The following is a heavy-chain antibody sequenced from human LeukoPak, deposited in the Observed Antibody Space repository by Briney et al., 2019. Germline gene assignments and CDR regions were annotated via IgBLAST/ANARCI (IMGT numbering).Heavy chain of an antibody. J-gene: IGHJ4*02. CDR2: IYYSGST. V-gene: IGHV4-59*08. CDR1: GGSISSYY. D-gene: IGHD3-22*01. CDR3: ASGYYYDSSGSNFDY. Sequence: SETLSLTCTVSGGSISSYYWSWIRQPPGKGLEGIGYIYYSGSTNYTPSLKSRVTISVDTSKNQFSLKLSSVTAADTAVYYCASGYYYDSSGSNFDYWGQGTLVTVSS.